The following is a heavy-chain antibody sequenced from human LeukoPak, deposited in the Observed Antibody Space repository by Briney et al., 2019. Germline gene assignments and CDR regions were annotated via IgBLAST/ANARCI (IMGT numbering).Heavy chain of an antibody. CDR3: ARSGTLLTYYYDSSAFDAFDI. CDR2: IYYSGST. V-gene: IGHV4-59*01. Sequence: SETLSLTCTVSGGSISSYYRSWIRLPPGKGLEWIGYIYYSGSTNYNPSLKSRVTISVDTSKNQFSLKLSSVTAADTAVYYCARSGTLLTYYYDSSAFDAFDIWGQGTMVTVSS. CDR1: GGSISSYY. J-gene: IGHJ3*02. D-gene: IGHD3-22*01.